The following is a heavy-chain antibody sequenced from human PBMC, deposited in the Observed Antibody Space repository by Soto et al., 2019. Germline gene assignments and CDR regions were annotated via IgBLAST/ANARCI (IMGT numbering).Heavy chain of an antibody. D-gene: IGHD6-6*01. V-gene: IGHV3-23*01. CDR3: AKPEYSSSGKNQFDQ. Sequence: GGSLRLSCAASGFTVSSYAMSWVLQAPGKGLEWVSAISGSGGSTYYADSVKGRFTISRDNSKNTLYLQMNSLRAEDTAVYYCAKPEYSSSGKNQFDQWGQGTLVTVSS. CDR1: GFTVSSYA. J-gene: IGHJ5*02. CDR2: ISGSGGST.